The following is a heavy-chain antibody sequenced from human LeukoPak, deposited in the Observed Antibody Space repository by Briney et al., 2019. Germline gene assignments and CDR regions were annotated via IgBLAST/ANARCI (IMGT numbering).Heavy chain of an antibody. D-gene: IGHD1-14*01. Sequence: PGGSLRLSCAASGFTFSSYGMLWVRQAPGKGLEWVAVISYDGSNKHYADSVKGRFTISRDNSKNTLYLQMNSLRAEDTAVYYCARDNHDPGFDYWGQGTLVTVSS. CDR2: ISYDGSNK. CDR3: ARDNHDPGFDY. J-gene: IGHJ4*02. CDR1: GFTFSSYG. V-gene: IGHV3-30*03.